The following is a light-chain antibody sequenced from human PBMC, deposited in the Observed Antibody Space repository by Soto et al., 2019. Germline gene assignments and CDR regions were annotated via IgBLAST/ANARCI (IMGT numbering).Light chain of an antibody. Sequence: EIVLTQSPGTLSLSPGERATLSCRASQNVLSNLAWYQQKPGQSPRLLIYGASARATGIPARFSGSGSGTEFTLTISSLQSEDFAVYSCQHYNDRPLTFGGGTKVDIK. V-gene: IGKV3-15*01. J-gene: IGKJ4*01. CDR1: QNVLSN. CDR3: QHYNDRPLT. CDR2: GAS.